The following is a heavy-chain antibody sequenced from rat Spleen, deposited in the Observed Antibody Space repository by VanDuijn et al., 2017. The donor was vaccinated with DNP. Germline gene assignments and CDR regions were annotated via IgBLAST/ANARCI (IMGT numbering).Heavy chain of an antibody. D-gene: IGHD1-12*02. J-gene: IGHJ2*01. CDR2: ITFDGSRT. CDR1: GFTFSAYN. Sequence: EVQLVESGGGFVQPGRSLRLSCAASGFTFSAYNMAWVRQAPKKALEWVATITFDGSRTYYRDSVKGRFTISRDNAKSSLYLRLDSLRSEDTATYYCTTTDFYDGSFYYFDYWGQGVMVTVSS. CDR3: TTTDFYDGSFYYFDY. V-gene: IGHV5S10*01.